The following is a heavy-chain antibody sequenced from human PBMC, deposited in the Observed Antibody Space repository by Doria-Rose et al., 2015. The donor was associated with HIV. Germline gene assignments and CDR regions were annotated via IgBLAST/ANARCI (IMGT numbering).Heavy chain of an antibody. CDR1: GVSLSSPGMG. D-gene: IGHD6-13*01. CDR3: ARIKSSRWYHKYYFDF. V-gene: IGHV2-26*01. Sequence: QVTLKESGPVLVKPTETLTQTCTVSGVSLSSPGMGASWIRQPPGKALEWLANIFSDDERSYKTSLKSRLTISRGTSKSQVVLTMTDMDPVDTATYYCARIKSSRWYHKYYFDFWGQGTLVIVS. CDR2: IFSDDER. J-gene: IGHJ4*02.